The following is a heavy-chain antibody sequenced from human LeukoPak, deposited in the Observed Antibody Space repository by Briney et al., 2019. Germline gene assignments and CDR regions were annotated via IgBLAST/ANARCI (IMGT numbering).Heavy chain of an antibody. V-gene: IGHV4-59*01. CDR1: GGSISSYY. Sequence: SETLSLTCTVSGGSISSYYWSWIRQPPGKGLEWIGYIYYSGSTNYNPSLKSRVTIPVDTSKNQFSLKLSSVTAADTAVYYCARGNAARPLYYFGYWGQGTLVTVSS. CDR2: IYYSGST. CDR3: ARGNAARPLYYFGY. J-gene: IGHJ4*02. D-gene: IGHD6-6*01.